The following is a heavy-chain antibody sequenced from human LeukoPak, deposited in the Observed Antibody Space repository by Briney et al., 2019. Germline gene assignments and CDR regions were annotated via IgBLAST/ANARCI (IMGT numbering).Heavy chain of an antibody. CDR3: ARGLGYSSGWSEY. D-gene: IGHD6-19*01. J-gene: IGHJ4*02. Sequence: ASVKVSCKASGYIFTDYYIHWVRQAPGQGLEWMGIINPTGGDTVYSQKFQGRFTMTRDTSTNTVYMELSSLKSEDTARFYCARGLGYSSGWSEYWGQGTLVAVSS. V-gene: IGHV1-46*01. CDR2: INPTGGDT. CDR1: GYIFTDYY.